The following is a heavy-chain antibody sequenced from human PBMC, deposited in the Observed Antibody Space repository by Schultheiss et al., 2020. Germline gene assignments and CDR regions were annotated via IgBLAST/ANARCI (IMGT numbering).Heavy chain of an antibody. CDR3: ARGGGYDDAFDI. V-gene: IGHV3-33*01. D-gene: IGHD5-12*01. CDR1: GFTFSSYG. Sequence: GESLKISCAASGFTFSSYGMHWVRQAPGKGLEWVAVIWYDGSNKYYADSVKGRFTISRDNSKNTLYLQMNSLRAEDTAVYYCARGGGYDDAFDIWGQGTMVTVSS. J-gene: IGHJ3*02. CDR2: IWYDGSNK.